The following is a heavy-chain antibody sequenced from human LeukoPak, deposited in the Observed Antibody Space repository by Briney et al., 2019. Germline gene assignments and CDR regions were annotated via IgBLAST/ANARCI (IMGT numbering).Heavy chain of an antibody. CDR2: ISGTAFGT. V-gene: IGHV3-23*01. D-gene: IGHD2-2*02. Sequence: GGSLRLSCTASGFTFSSYAMYWVRQAPGKGMEWVSGISGTAFGTYYAESVKGRFTISRDNSKNTLYLQMNSLGAEDTAVYYCAKGGYTITSGRFDPWGQGTLVTVSS. CDR3: AKGGYTITSGRFDP. J-gene: IGHJ5*02. CDR1: GFTFSSYA.